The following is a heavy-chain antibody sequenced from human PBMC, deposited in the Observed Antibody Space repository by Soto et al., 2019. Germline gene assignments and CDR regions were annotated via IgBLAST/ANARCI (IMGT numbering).Heavy chain of an antibody. V-gene: IGHV3-23*01. Sequence: GGSLRLSCAASGFTFSSYAMSWVRQAPGKGLEWVSAISGSGGSTYYADSVKGRFTISRDNSKNTLYLQMNSLRAEDTAVYYCAGSGYDLLYGYWGQGTLVTVSS. D-gene: IGHD5-12*01. CDR3: AGSGYDLLYGY. CDR1: GFTFSSYA. J-gene: IGHJ4*02. CDR2: ISGSGGST.